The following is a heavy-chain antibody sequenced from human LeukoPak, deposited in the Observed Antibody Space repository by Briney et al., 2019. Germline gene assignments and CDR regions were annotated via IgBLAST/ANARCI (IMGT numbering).Heavy chain of an antibody. J-gene: IGHJ5*02. V-gene: IGHV1-69*05. CDR3: ARGAVAGYYNWFDP. CDR2: IIPIFGTA. CDR1: GGTFSSYA. D-gene: IGHD6-19*01. Sequence: ASVKVSCKASGGTFSSYAISWVRQAPGQGLGWMGGIIPIFGTANYAQKFQGRVTITTDESTSTAYMELSSLRSEDTAVYYCARGAVAGYYNWFDPWGQGTLVTVSS.